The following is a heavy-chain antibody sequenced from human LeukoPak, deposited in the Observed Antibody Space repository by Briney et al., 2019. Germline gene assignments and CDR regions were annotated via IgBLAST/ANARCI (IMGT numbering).Heavy chain of an antibody. CDR1: GFTFSSYT. CDR2: IAGSSGYI. CDR3: ARDRGAYCGGDCYLGFDY. Sequence: PGGSLRLSCAASGFTFSSYTMNWVRLAPGKGLEWVSSIAGSSGYISYADLVKGRFTISRDNAKKSLYLQMTSLTAEDTAVYYCARDRGAYCGGDCYLGFDYWGRGTLVTVSS. D-gene: IGHD2-21*02. V-gene: IGHV3-21*01. J-gene: IGHJ4*01.